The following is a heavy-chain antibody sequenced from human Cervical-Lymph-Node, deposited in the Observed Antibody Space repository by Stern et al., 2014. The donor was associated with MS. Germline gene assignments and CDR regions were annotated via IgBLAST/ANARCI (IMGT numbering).Heavy chain of an antibody. D-gene: IGHD6-19*01. CDR3: ARGDIAVAGSDY. V-gene: IGHV3-33*01. CDR2: IWYDGSNK. J-gene: IGHJ4*02. Sequence: DQLVESGGGVVQPGRSLRLSCAASGFTFSSYGMHWVRQAPGKGLEWVAVIWYDGSNKYYADSVKGRFTISRDNSKNTLYLQMNSLRAEDTAVYYCARGDIAVAGSDYWGQGTLVTVSS. CDR1: GFTFSSYG.